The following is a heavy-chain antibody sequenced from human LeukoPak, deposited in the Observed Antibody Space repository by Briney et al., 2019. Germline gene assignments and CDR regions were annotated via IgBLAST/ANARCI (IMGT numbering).Heavy chain of an antibody. V-gene: IGHV4-59*08. CDR1: GGSISSYY. Sequence: SETLSLTCTVSGGSISSYYWSWIRQPPWKGLEWIGYIYYSGSTNYNPSLKSRVTISVDTSKNQFSLKLSSVTAADTAVYYCARRRYSSGWYDYWGQGTLVTVSS. CDR2: IYYSGST. CDR3: ARRRYSSGWYDY. D-gene: IGHD6-19*01. J-gene: IGHJ4*02.